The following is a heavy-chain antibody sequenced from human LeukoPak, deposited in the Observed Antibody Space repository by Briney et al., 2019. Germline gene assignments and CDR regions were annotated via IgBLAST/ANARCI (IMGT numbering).Heavy chain of an antibody. V-gene: IGHV4-39*07. J-gene: IGHJ5*02. Sequence: SETLSLTCTVSGASISSSTDYWGWIRQPPGKGLEWIANIYYSGSTYYNPSLKSRVTISVDTSKNQFSLKLSSVTAADTAVYYCARVAPFLYSSRRNWFDPWGQGTLVTVSS. CDR1: GASISSSTDY. D-gene: IGHD6-13*01. CDR2: IYYSGST. CDR3: ARVAPFLYSSRRNWFDP.